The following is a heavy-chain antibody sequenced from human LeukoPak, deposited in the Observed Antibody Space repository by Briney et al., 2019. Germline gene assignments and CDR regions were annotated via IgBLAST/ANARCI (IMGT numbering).Heavy chain of an antibody. CDR2: IKQDGSEK. D-gene: IGHD1-7*01. CDR1: GFTFSSYW. V-gene: IGHV3-7*01. Sequence: GGSLRLSCAASGFTFSSYWMSWVRQAPGKGLEWVANIKQDGSEKYYVDSVKGRFTISRDNAKNSLYLQMNSLRAEDAAVYYCARDRGGTTGVCDCWGQGTLVTVSS. CDR3: ARDRGGTTGVCDC. J-gene: IGHJ4*02.